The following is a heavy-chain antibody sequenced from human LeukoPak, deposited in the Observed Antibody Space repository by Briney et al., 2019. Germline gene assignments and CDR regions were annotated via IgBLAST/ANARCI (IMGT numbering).Heavy chain of an antibody. Sequence: KPSETLSLTCTVSGGSISSGDYYWSWIRQPPGKGLEWIGYIYYSGSTYYNPSLKSRVTMSVDTSKNQFSLKLSSVTAADTAVYYCASRYYYDSSGYSSWGQGTLVTVSS. CDR1: GGSISSGDYY. CDR2: IYYSGST. CDR3: ASRYYYDSSGYSS. D-gene: IGHD3-22*01. J-gene: IGHJ4*02. V-gene: IGHV4-30-4*08.